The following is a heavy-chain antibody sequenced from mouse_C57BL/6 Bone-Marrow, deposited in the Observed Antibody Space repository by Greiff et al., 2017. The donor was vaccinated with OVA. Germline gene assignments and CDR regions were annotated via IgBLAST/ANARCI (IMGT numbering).Heavy chain of an antibody. Sequence: QVQLKQSGAELVKPGASVKISCKASGYAFSSYWMNWVKQRPGKGLEWIGQIYPGDGDTNYNGKFKGKATLTADKSSSTAYMQLSSLTSEDSAVYFCARWHYGSSYGYFDYWGQGTTLTVSS. CDR3: ARWHYGSSYGYFDY. D-gene: IGHD1-1*01. V-gene: IGHV1-80*01. CDR2: IYPGDGDT. J-gene: IGHJ2*01. CDR1: GYAFSSYW.